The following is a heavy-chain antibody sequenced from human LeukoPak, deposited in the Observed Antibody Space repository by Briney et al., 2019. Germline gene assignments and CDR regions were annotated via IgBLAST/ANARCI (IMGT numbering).Heavy chain of an antibody. CDR3: ARDRGYNWNYSWFDP. V-gene: IGHV4-30-4*08. J-gene: IGHJ5*02. CDR1: GFTFSDYY. D-gene: IGHD1-7*01. Sequence: LRLSCAASGFTFSDYYMSWIRQPPGKGLEWIGYIHYSGNTYYNPSLKSRLIISVDTSKNQFSLKLRSVTAADTAVYYCARDRGYNWNYSWFDPWGQGTLVTVSS. CDR2: IHYSGNT.